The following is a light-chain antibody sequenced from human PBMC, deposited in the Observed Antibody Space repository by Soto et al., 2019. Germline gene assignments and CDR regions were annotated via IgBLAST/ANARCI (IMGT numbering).Light chain of an antibody. CDR1: QNVRTN. CDR2: DAS. V-gene: IGKV3-15*01. J-gene: IGKJ4*01. CDR3: QQYNDWPLS. Sequence: EIVMTQSPATLSVSPGDRATLSCRASQNVRTNLAWYHQKPGQAPRLLISDASTRATGIPARFSGSGSETEFTLTITKLQSEDFAVYYCQQYNDWPLSFGGGTKVEIK.